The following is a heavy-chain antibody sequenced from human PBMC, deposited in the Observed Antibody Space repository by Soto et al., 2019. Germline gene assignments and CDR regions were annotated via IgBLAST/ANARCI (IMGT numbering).Heavy chain of an antibody. CDR2: ISGSGGST. D-gene: IGHD3-10*01. J-gene: IGHJ4*02. Sequence: GGSLRLSCAASGFTFSSYAMSWVRQAPGKGLEWVSAISGSGGSTYYADSVKGRFTISRDNSKNTLYLQMNSLRAEDTAVYYCAKSGVRGVISYLDYWGQGILVSVSS. CDR3: AKSGVRGVISYLDY. CDR1: GFTFSSYA. V-gene: IGHV3-23*01.